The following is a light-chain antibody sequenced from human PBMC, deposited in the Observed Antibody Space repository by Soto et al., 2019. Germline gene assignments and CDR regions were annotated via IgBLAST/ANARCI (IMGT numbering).Light chain of an antibody. CDR3: LSYDSSLSGWV. CDR2: GNS. J-gene: IGLJ3*02. V-gene: IGLV1-40*01. CDR1: SSNIGAGYD. Sequence: QSVLTQPPSVSGAPGQRVTISCTASSSNIGAGYDVHWYQQLPGTVPKLLIYGNSNRPSGVPDRFSGSKSGTSASLAITGLQAEDEADYYCLSYDSSLSGWVFGGGTKLTVL.